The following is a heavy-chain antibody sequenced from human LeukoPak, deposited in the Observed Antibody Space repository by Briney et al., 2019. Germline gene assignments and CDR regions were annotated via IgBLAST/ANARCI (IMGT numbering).Heavy chain of an antibody. V-gene: IGHV1-18*01. CDR1: GYTFTSYG. D-gene: IGHD3-3*01. CDR3: ARVLRFLEWPDY. CDR2: ISAYSGNT. Sequence: ASVKVSCKASGYTFTSYGISWVRQAPGQGLEWMGWISAYSGNTNYAQKLQGRVTMTTDTSTSTAYMELRSLRSDDTAVYYCARVLRFLEWPDYWGQGTLVTVSS. J-gene: IGHJ4*02.